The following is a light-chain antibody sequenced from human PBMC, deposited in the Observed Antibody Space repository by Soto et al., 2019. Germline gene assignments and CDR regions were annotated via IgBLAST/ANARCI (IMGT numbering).Light chain of an antibody. Sequence: EIVMTQSPATLTVSPGERATLSCRASQSVSSSLAWCQQKPGQAPRLLIHGASTRATGIPARFSGSGSGTGFTLTISSLQSEDSAVYYCQQYNKWPPLTFGGGTKVDIK. CDR2: GAS. V-gene: IGKV3-15*01. CDR3: QQYNKWPPLT. CDR1: QSVSSS. J-gene: IGKJ4*01.